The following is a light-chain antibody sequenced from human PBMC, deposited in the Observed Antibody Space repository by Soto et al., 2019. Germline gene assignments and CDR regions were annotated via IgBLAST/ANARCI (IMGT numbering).Light chain of an antibody. V-gene: IGKV3-11*01. CDR1: QSVGSS. Sequence: EIVLTQSPATMALSPGERATLSCWASQSVGSSLAWYQQKPGQAPRLLLYGASNRATGIPARFSGSGSGTDVTLTISSLEPEDFAVYYCRQRGGWPRTFGQGTNVEVK. J-gene: IGKJ1*01. CDR2: GAS. CDR3: RQRGGWPRT.